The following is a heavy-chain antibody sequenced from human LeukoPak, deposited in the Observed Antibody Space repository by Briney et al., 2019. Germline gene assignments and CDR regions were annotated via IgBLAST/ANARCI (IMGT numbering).Heavy chain of an antibody. D-gene: IGHD1-14*01. J-gene: IGHJ3*02. CDR1: GFTFSDYY. CDR2: ISSSSSYI. Sequence: GGSLRLSCAASGFTFSDYYMSWIRQAPGKGLEWVSYISSSSSYIYYADSVKGRFTISRDNAKNSLYLQMNSLRAEDTAVYYCARANHNDAFDIWGQGTMVTVSS. CDR3: ARANHNDAFDI. V-gene: IGHV3-11*06.